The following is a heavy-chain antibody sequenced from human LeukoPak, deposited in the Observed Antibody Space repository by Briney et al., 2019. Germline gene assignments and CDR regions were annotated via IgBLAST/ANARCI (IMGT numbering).Heavy chain of an antibody. V-gene: IGHV3-53*01. J-gene: IGHJ6*02. CDR2: IYSGGST. CDR3: ARSYYYYGMDV. CDR1: GFTVSSNY. Sequence: PGGSLRLSCAASGFTVSSNYMSWVRQAPGKGLEWVSVIYSGGSTHYADSVKGRFTISRDNSKNTLYLQMNSLRAEDTAVYYCARSYYYYGMDVWGQGTTVTVSS.